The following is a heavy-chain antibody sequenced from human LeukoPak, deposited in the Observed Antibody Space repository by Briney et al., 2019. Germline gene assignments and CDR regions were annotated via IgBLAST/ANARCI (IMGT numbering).Heavy chain of an antibody. D-gene: IGHD3-16*01. CDR3: ARDLLGGGTFDI. CDR1: GFTVSSNF. J-gene: IGHJ3*02. Sequence: PGGSLRLSCAASGFTVSSNFMNWVRQAPGKGLEWVSDYADSVKGRFTISRDNSKNTLYLQMNSLRAEDTAVYYCARDLLGGGTFDIWGQGTMATVSS. V-gene: IGHV3-53*01.